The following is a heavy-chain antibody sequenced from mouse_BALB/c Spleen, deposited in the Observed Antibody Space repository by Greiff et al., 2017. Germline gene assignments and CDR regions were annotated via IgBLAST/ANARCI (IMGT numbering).Heavy chain of an antibody. D-gene: IGHD1-3*01. J-gene: IGHJ4*01. V-gene: IGHV5-6*02. CDR2: ISSGGSYT. Sequence: DVMLVESGGDLVKPGGSLKLSCAASGFTFSSYGMSWVRQTPDKRLEWVATISSGGSYTYYPDSVKGRFTISRDNAKNTLYLQMSSLKSEDTAMYYCARHALNDAMDYWGQGTSVTVSS. CDR3: ARHALNDAMDY. CDR1: GFTFSSYG.